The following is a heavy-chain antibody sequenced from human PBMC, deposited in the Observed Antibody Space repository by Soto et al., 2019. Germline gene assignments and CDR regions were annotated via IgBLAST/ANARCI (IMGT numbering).Heavy chain of an antibody. V-gene: IGHV2-5*02. CDR3: AHKGGRGGGMDV. J-gene: IGHJ6*02. CDR2: IYWDDDK. D-gene: IGHD2-15*01. CDR1: GFSVSTSGVG. Sequence: QITLKESGPTLVKPTQTLTLTCTFSGFSVSTSGVGVAWIRQPPGKALEWLALIYWDDDKRYSPFLQSRVPITEGTTESRVVLAMTHMDPVDTATYYGAHKGGRGGGMDVWGQGTTVPVSS.